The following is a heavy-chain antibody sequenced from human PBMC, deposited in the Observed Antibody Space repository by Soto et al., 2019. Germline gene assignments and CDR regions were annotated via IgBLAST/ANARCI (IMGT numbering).Heavy chain of an antibody. CDR1: GYTLTELS. V-gene: IGHV1-24*01. CDR3: ATFYDTQDSNWFDP. CDR2: FDPEDGET. Sequence: ASMKVSCKVSGYTLTELSMHWVRQAPGKGLEWMGGFDPEDGETIYAQKFQGRVTMTEDTSTDTAYMELSSLRSEDTAVYYCATFYDTQDSNWFDPWGQGTLVTVSS. J-gene: IGHJ5*02. D-gene: IGHD3-9*01.